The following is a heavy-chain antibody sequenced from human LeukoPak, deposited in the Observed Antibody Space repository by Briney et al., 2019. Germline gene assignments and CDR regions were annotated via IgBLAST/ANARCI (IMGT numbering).Heavy chain of an antibody. V-gene: IGHV3-21*01. D-gene: IGHD4-11*01. CDR1: GFTFSSYS. CDR3: ASSVDYSNYVRSS. J-gene: IGHJ4*02. CDR2: ISSSSSYI. Sequence: GGSLRLSCAASGFTFSSYSMNWVRQAPGKGLEWVSSISSSSSYIYYADSVKGRFTISRDNAKNSLYLQMNSLRAEGTAVYYCASSVDYSNYVRSSWGQGTLVTVSS.